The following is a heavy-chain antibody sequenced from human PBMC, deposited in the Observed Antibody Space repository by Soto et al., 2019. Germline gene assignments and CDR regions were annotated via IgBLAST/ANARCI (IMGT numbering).Heavy chain of an antibody. J-gene: IGHJ3*02. CDR3: ARDLFGDPFGAFDI. V-gene: IGHV3-21*01. Sequence: GGSLRLSCAASGFTFNSYSMNWVRQAPGKGLEWVSSISSSSSYIYYADSVKGRFTISRDNAKNSLYLQMNSLRAEDTAVYYCARDLFGDPFGAFDIWGQGTMVTVSS. CDR2: ISSSSSYI. CDR1: GFTFNSYS. D-gene: IGHD3-10*02.